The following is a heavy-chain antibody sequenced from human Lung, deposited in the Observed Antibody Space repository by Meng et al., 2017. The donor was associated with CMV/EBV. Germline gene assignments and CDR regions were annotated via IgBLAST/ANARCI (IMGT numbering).Heavy chain of an antibody. CDR1: GGSFSSGGFY. Sequence: WGPGLVNPSERMSLTCAGSGGSFSSGGFYWSWIRQPPGKGLEWIGDIYYSGSTYYNPSRRSRVAISIDTSKTQFSLKLTSVTAADTAVYFCARTNYGDYNWFDPWGQGTLVTVSS. D-gene: IGHD4-17*01. J-gene: IGHJ5*02. CDR2: IYYSGST. V-gene: IGHV4-31*11. CDR3: ARTNYGDYNWFDP.